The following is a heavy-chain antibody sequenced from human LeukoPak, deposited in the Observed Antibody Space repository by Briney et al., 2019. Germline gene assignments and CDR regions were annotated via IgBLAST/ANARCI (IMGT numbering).Heavy chain of an antibody. V-gene: IGHV4-39*07. D-gene: IGHD3-3*01. CDR3: ARDIHYYDFWSGYYSLYYYYMDV. CDR2: IYYSGST. Sequence: SETLSLTCTVSGGSISSSSYYWGWIRQPPGKGLEWIGSIYYSGSTYYNPSLKSRVTISVDTSKNQFSLKLSSVTAADTAVYYCARDIHYYDFWSGYYSLYYYYMDVWGKGTTVTVSS. CDR1: GGSISSSSYY. J-gene: IGHJ6*03.